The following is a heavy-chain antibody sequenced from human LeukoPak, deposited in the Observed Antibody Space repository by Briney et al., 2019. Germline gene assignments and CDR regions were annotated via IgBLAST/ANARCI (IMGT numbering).Heavy chain of an antibody. D-gene: IGHD6-6*01. V-gene: IGHV1-69*13. CDR1: GGTFSSYA. J-gene: IGHJ4*02. CDR2: IIPIFGTA. Sequence: ASVKVSCKASGGTFSSYAISWVRQAPGQGLEWMGGIIPIFGTANYAQKFQGRVTITADESTSTAYMELSSLRSEDTAVYYCARDLYSESGIAAPQAFDYWGQGTLVTVSS. CDR3: ARDLYSESGIAAPQAFDY.